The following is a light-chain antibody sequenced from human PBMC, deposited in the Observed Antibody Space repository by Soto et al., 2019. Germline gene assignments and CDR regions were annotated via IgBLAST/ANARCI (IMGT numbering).Light chain of an antibody. J-gene: IGKJ1*01. CDR2: AAS. CDR1: QSVRNN. CDR3: QQYNKWPPWT. V-gene: IGKV3-15*01. Sequence: EIVITQSPATLSVSPGERATLSCRASQSVRNNLAWYQQKPGLAPRLLISAASTRATGIPARFSGNGSETEFTLTIDNLQSEDYALYYCQQYNKWPPWTFGQGTKVDI.